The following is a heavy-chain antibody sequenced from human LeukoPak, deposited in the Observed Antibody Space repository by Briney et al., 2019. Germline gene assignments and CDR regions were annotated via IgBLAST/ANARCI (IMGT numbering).Heavy chain of an antibody. D-gene: IGHD3-16*02. CDR2: INPNSGNT. CDR1: GYTFTGYY. J-gene: IGHJ5*02. V-gene: IGHV1-2*06. CDR3: ARQDYVWGSYRYHNWFDP. Sequence: ASVKVSCKASGYTFTGYYMHWVRQAPGQGLEWMGRINPNSGNTNYAQKLQGRVTMTTDTSTSTAYMELRSLRSDDTAVYYCARQDYVWGSYRYHNWFDPWGQGTLVTVSS.